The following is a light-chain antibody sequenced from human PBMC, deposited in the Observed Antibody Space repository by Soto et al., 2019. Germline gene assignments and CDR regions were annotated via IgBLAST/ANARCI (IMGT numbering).Light chain of an antibody. CDR1: QSVSSN. CDR3: QQYSSYPYT. Sequence: EIVMTQSPATLSVSPGERATLSCRASQSVSSNLAWYQQKPGQAPRLLIYGASTRATGIPARFSGSGSGTEFTLTISSLQSEDFAVYYCQQYSSYPYTFGQGTKVDIK. CDR2: GAS. J-gene: IGKJ2*01. V-gene: IGKV3-15*01.